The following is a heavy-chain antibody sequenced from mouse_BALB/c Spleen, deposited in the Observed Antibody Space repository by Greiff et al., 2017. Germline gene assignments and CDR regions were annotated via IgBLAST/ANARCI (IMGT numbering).Heavy chain of an antibody. D-gene: IGHD4-1*01. CDR2: ISSGGSYT. CDR3: ARQLTGTSLFAY. CDR1: GFTFSSYG. J-gene: IGHJ3*01. Sequence: EVMLVESGGDLVKPGGSLKLSCAASGFTFSSYGMSWVRQTPDKRLEWVATISSGGSYTYYPDSVKGRFTISRDNAKNTLYLQMSSLKSEDTAMYYCARQLTGTSLFAYWGQGTLVTVSA. V-gene: IGHV5-6*01.